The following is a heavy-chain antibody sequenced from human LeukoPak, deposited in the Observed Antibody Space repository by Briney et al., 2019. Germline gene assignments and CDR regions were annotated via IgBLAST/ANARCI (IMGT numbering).Heavy chain of an antibody. V-gene: IGHV3-30*01. J-gene: IGHJ6*03. CDR2: ISYDGSNK. Sequence: GRSLRLSCAASGFTFSNYAMHWVRQAPGKGLEWVAVISYDGSNKYYAASVKGRFTISRDNSKNTLYLQMNSLRVEDTAVYYWARGATFTNYYYYYMDVWGKGTTVTVSS. CDR1: GFTFSNYA. CDR3: ARGATFTNYYYYYMDV. D-gene: IGHD3-16*01.